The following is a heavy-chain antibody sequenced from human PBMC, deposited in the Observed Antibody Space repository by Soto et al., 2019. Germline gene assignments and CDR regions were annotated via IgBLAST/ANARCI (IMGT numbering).Heavy chain of an antibody. D-gene: IGHD3-10*01. CDR2: ISGSGGST. CDR3: AKDKEPTYGSGSYVDYYYYYDMDV. V-gene: IGHV3-23*01. Sequence: SLRLSFVASGFTFSSYAMSSVRQAPGKGLDRLSAISGSGGSTYYADSVQGRFTISRDNSKNTLYLQMNSLRAEDTGVYYCAKDKEPTYGSGSYVDYYYYYDMDVWGQGTGVAVTS. J-gene: IGHJ6*02. CDR1: GFTFSSYA.